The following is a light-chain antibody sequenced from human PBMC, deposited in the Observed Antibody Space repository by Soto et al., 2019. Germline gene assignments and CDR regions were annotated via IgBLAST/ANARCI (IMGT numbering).Light chain of an antibody. Sequence: EIVMTQSPATLSVSPGERATLSCRASQSVNFNVAWYQQKVGQAPRLLISGASTRASGVPSRFSGSGSGTEFTLTTSGLQSEDFAIYYCQQYNNWPRTFGQGTNLEI. CDR2: GAS. CDR3: QQYNNWPRT. V-gene: IGKV3-15*01. J-gene: IGKJ2*01. CDR1: QSVNFN.